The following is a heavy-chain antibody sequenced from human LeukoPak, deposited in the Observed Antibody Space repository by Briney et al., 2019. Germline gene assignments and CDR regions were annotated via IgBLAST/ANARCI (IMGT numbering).Heavy chain of an antibody. CDR1: GFTFSNDS. CDR3: ARDNDGFDI. Sequence: SGGSQRLCCAASGFTFSNDSMSWVRQAPGKGLEWVTNIKQDGSAKYYVDSVKGRVTTSRDNTKNSLFLQMNSLRAEDTAVYYCARDNDGFDISGQGTIVTVSS. CDR2: IKQDGSAK. V-gene: IGHV3-7*03. J-gene: IGHJ3*02.